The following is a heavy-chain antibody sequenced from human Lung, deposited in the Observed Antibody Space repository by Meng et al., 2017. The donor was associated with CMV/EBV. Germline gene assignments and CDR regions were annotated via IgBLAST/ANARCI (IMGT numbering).Heavy chain of an antibody. CDR3: AKGLRYYYGMDV. CDR1: GFTFDDYA. CDR2: ISWDGGST. D-gene: IGHD6-19*01. V-gene: IGHV3-43D*03. Sequence: ESXKISCAASGFTFDDYAMHWVRQAPGKVLEWVSLISWDGGSTYYADSVKGRFTISRDNSKNSLYLQMNSLRAEDTALYYCAKGLRYYYGMDVWGQGTTVTVSS. J-gene: IGHJ6*02.